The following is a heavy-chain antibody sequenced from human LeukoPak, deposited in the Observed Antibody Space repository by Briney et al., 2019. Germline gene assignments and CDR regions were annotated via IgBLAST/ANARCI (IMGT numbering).Heavy chain of an antibody. CDR2: INHSGST. D-gene: IGHD3-16*02. CDR1: GGSFSGYY. V-gene: IGHV4-34*01. Sequence: SETLSLTCAVYGGSFSGYYWSWIRQPPGKGLEWIGEINHSGSTNYNPSLKSRVTISVDTSKNQFSLKLSSVTAADTAVYYCARVKLQYDYIWGSYRYFDYWGQGTLVTVSS. CDR3: ARVKLQYDYIWGSYRYFDY. J-gene: IGHJ4*02.